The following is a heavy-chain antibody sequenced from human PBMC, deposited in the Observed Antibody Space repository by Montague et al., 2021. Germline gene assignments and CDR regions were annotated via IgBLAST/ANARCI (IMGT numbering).Heavy chain of an antibody. J-gene: IGHJ4*02. CDR1: GGSISEFN. CDR2: IYDSGTT. V-gene: IGHV4-59*08. D-gene: IGHD7-27*01. Sequence: SETLSLTCTVTGGSISEFNWSWIRQSPEKELEWIGYIYDSGTTNYNPSLKSRVTISADTSMNQFSLNLRSVTAADTAVYFCARRLGIRAPFDYWGQGTLVTVSS. CDR3: ARRLGIRAPFDY.